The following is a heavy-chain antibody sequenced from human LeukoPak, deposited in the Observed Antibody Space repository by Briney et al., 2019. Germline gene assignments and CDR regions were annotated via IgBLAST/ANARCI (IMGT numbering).Heavy chain of an antibody. CDR2: IKQDGSEK. D-gene: IGHD6-6*01. J-gene: IGHJ3*02. V-gene: IGHV3-7*03. CDR3: ARDPEYSSSSGAFDI. CDR1: GFTFSSYW. Sequence: PGGSLRLSCAASGFTFSSYWMSWVRQAPGKGLEWVANIKQDGSEKYYVDSVKGRFTISRDNAKNSLYLQMNSLRAEDTALYHCARDPEYSSSSGAFDIWGQGTMVTVSS.